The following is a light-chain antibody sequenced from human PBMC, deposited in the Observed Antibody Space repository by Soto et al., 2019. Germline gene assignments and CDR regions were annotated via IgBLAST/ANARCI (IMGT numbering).Light chain of an antibody. V-gene: IGLV1-47*02. CDR2: SND. Sequence: QSVLTQPPSASGTPGQRGTISCSGSTSNIGGNFVSWYQQFPGTAPKLLVYSNDHRPSGVPDRLSGSKSGTSASLAISGLRSDDEADYYCAAWDDSLSAYVFGTGTKVTVL. CDR3: AAWDDSLSAYV. J-gene: IGLJ1*01. CDR1: TSNIGGNF.